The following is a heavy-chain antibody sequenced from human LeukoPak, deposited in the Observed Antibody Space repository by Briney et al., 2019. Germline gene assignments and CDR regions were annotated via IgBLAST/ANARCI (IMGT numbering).Heavy chain of an antibody. CDR2: IFSSGST. D-gene: IGHD7-27*01. Sequence: PSQTLSLTCTVSGGSISSDFYYWSWIRQPAGKGLEWIGRIFSSGSTEYNPSLKSRVTISLHTSRNQFSLKLSSVTATDTAVYFCVRGSWGSDFDYWGQGTLVTVSS. J-gene: IGHJ4*02. CDR3: VRGSWGSDFDY. V-gene: IGHV4-61*02. CDR1: GGSISSDFYY.